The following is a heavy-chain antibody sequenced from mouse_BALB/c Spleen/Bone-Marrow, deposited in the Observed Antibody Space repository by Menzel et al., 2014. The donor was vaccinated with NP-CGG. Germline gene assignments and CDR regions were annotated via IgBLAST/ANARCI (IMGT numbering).Heavy chain of an antibody. D-gene: IGHD1-2*01. CDR2: INPDSSTI. Sequence: EVQLQQSGGGLVQPGGSLKLSCADSGFDFSRYWMSWVRQAPGKGLEWIGEINPDSSTINYTPSLKDKFIISRDNAKNTLYLQMSKVRSEDTALYYCARNHYYGLFAYWGQGTLVTVSA. CDR1: GFDFSRYW. CDR3: ARNHYYGLFAY. J-gene: IGHJ3*01. V-gene: IGHV4-1*02.